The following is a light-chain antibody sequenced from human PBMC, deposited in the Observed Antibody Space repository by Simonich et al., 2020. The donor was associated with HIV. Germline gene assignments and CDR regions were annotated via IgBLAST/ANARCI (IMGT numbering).Light chain of an antibody. Sequence: DIVMTQSPDSLAVSLGERATINCKSSQSVLYSSNNKNYLAWYQQKPGQPPNLLIYWASTRESGVPDRFSASGSGTDFTLTISSLQAEDVAVYYCQQYYVTPYTFGQGTKLEIK. CDR3: QQYYVTPYT. J-gene: IGKJ2*01. CDR1: QSVLYSSNNKNY. V-gene: IGKV4-1*01. CDR2: WAS.